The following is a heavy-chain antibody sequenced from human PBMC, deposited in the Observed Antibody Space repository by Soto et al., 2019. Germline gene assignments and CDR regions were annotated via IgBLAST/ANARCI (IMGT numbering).Heavy chain of an antibody. CDR1: GGSITTNY. CDR3: ARDSSSHKWFDP. D-gene: IGHD6-13*01. Sequence: PSETLSLICTVSGGSITTNYWSWIRQPPGKGLEWIGYIYYRGSTNYNPSLKSRVTISVDTSKNQFSLKLSSVTAADTAVYYCARDSSSHKWFDPWGQGTLVTVSS. CDR2: IYYRGST. V-gene: IGHV4-59*12. J-gene: IGHJ5*02.